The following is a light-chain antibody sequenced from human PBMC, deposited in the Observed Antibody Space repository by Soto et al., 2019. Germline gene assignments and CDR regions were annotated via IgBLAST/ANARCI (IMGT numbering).Light chain of an antibody. V-gene: IGKV3-20*01. J-gene: IGKJ1*01. CDR3: HQRQSWPRT. Sequence: EIVLTQSPGTLSFSPGERATLSCRASHSVSGSYLAWYQQKPGQAPRLLIYGASTRATGIPDRFTGSGSGTDFTLTISSLEPEDFAVYYCHQRQSWPRTFGQGTKVDIK. CDR1: HSVSGSY. CDR2: GAS.